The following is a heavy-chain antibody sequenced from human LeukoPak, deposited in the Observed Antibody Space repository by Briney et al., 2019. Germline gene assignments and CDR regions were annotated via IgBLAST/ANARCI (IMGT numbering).Heavy chain of an antibody. CDR3: ARYRGSYLGYYFDY. D-gene: IGHD1-26*01. J-gene: IGHJ4*02. CDR1: GFTVSGNY. Sequence: GGSLRLSCAASGFTVSGNYMSWVRQAPGKGLEWVSVIYSGGSTYYADSVKGRFTISRDNSKNTLYLQMNSLRAEDTAVYYCARYRGSYLGYYFDYWGQGTLVTVSS. V-gene: IGHV3-53*01. CDR2: IYSGGST.